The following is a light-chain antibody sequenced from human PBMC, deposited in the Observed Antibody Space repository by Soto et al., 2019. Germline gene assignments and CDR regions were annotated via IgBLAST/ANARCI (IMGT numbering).Light chain of an antibody. Sequence: EIVLAQSPATPSLSPGERATLSRRASQSVSSYLAWYQQKPGQAPRLLIYDASNRATGIPARFSGSGSGTDFTLTISSLEPEDFAVYYCQQRSNWPQLTFGGGTKVDIK. CDR1: QSVSSY. CDR3: QQRSNWPQLT. CDR2: DAS. V-gene: IGKV3-11*01. J-gene: IGKJ4*01.